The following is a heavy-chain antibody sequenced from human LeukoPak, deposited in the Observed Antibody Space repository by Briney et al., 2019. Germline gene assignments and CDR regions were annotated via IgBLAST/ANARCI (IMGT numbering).Heavy chain of an antibody. Sequence: PSETLSLTCAVYGGSFSGYYWSWIRQPPGKGLEWIGYIYYSGSTNYNPSLKSRVTISVDTSKNQFSLKLSSVTAADTAVYYCARHEDDAFDIWGQGTMVTVSS. J-gene: IGHJ3*02. V-gene: IGHV4-59*08. CDR2: IYYSGST. CDR3: ARHEDDAFDI. CDR1: GGSFSGYY.